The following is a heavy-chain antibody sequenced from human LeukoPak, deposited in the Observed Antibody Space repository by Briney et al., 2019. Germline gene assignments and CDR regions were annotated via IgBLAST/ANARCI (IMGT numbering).Heavy chain of an antibody. Sequence: PSETLSLTCTVSGGSISSYYWSWIRQPPGEGLEWIGYIYYSGSTNYNPSLKSRVTISVDTSKNQFSLNLSSVTAADTAVYYCARMRQQLVSFDYWGQGTLVTVSS. V-gene: IGHV4-59*01. CDR2: IYYSGST. D-gene: IGHD6-13*01. CDR3: ARMRQQLVSFDY. CDR1: GGSISSYY. J-gene: IGHJ4*02.